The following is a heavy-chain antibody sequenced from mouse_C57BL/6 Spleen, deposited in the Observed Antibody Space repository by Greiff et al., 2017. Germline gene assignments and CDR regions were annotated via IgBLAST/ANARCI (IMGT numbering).Heavy chain of an antibody. CDR3: ASLRRGSPFAY. CDR1: GYTFTSYW. CDR2: IDPSDSYT. V-gene: IGHV1-50*01. J-gene: IGHJ3*01. Sequence: QVQLQQPGAELVKPGASVKLSCKASGYTFTSYWMQWVKQRPGQGLEWIGEIDPSDSYTNYNQKFKGKATLTVDTSSSTAYMQLSSLTSEDSAVYYCASLRRGSPFAYWGQGTLVTVSA. D-gene: IGHD2-12*01.